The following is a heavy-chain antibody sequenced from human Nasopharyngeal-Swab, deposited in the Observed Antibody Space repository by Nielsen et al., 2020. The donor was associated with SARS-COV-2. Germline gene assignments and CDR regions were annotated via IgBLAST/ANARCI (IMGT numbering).Heavy chain of an antibody. Sequence: SLKISSAASGFTFDDYAMHWVRQAPGKGLEWVSGISWNSGSIGYADSVKGRFTISRDNAKNSLYLQMNSLRAEDTALYYCAKEALAYCGGDCYSGYFQHWGQGTLVTVSS. J-gene: IGHJ1*01. CDR2: ISWNSGSI. CDR3: AKEALAYCGGDCYSGYFQH. V-gene: IGHV3-9*01. D-gene: IGHD2-21*02. CDR1: GFTFDDYA.